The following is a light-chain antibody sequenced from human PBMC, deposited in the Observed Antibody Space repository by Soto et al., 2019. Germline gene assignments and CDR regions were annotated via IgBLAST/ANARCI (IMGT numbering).Light chain of an antibody. Sequence: EIVLTQPPATLSLSPGERATLSCRASQSVSSYLAWYQQKPGQAPRLLIYDASNRATGIPARFSGSGSGTDFTLTISSLEPEDFAVYYCQQRSNWPEFGQGTKVEIK. J-gene: IGKJ1*01. CDR1: QSVSSY. V-gene: IGKV3-11*01. CDR3: QQRSNWPE. CDR2: DAS.